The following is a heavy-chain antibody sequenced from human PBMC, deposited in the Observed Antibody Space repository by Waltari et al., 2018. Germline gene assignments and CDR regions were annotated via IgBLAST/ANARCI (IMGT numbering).Heavy chain of an antibody. J-gene: IGHJ6*03. D-gene: IGHD6-13*01. Sequence: VQLVQSGAEVKKPGSSVKVSCKASGGTFSSYAISWVPTAPAQGVGGMGGIIPIFGTANYAQKFQGRVTITTDESTSTAYMELSSLRSEDTAVYYCAREGMWQQLGNSYYYYYYMDVWGKGTTVTVSS. CDR1: GGTFSSYA. CDR3: AREGMWQQLGNSYYYYYYMDV. CDR2: IIPIFGTA. V-gene: IGHV1-69*05.